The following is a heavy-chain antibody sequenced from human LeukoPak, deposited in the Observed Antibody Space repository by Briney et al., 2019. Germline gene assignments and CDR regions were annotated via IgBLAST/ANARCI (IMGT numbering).Heavy chain of an antibody. Sequence: GGSLRLSCAASGFTLSSYGMHWVRQAPGKGLEWVAVIWYDGSNKYYADSVKGRFTISRDNSKNTLYLQMNSLRAEDTAVYYCATDSSGYLFDYWGQGTLVTVSS. D-gene: IGHD3-22*01. J-gene: IGHJ4*02. CDR2: IWYDGSNK. V-gene: IGHV3-33*01. CDR1: GFTLSSYG. CDR3: ATDSSGYLFDY.